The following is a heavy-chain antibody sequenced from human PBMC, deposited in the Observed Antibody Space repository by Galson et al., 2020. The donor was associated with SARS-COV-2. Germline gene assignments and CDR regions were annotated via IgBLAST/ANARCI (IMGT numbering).Heavy chain of an antibody. CDR1: GFTFNSHV. D-gene: IGHD5-12*01. V-gene: IGHV3-33*01. J-gene: IGHJ4*02. Sequence: GESLKISCAASGFTFNSHVMHWVRQAPGKGLEWVATIWNDGSSEFYLGSVKGRFTISRDNSKNTLSLQMNSLTAEDTALYFCARGGVATITYYFDFWGQGTLVTVSS. CDR2: IWNDGSSE. CDR3: ARGGVATITYYFDF.